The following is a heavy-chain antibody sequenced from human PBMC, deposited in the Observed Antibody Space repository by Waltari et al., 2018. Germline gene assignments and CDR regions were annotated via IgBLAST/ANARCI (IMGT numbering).Heavy chain of an antibody. CDR1: GFTFSSYG. J-gene: IGHJ4*02. D-gene: IGHD3-22*01. V-gene: IGHV3-33*01. CDR2: IWYDGSNK. CDR3: AREGGSGYYLDY. Sequence: QVQLVESGGGVVQPGRSLRLSCAASGFTFSSYGMHWVRQAPGKGLEWVAVIWYDGSNKYYADSVKGRFTISRDNSKNTLYLQMNSLRAEDTAVYYCAREGGSGYYLDYWGQGTLVIVSS.